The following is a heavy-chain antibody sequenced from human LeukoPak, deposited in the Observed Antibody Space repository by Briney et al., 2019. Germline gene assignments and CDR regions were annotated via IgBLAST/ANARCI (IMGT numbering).Heavy chain of an antibody. CDR1: GFTFSNAW. V-gene: IGHV3-15*01. Sequence: PGGSLRLSCAASGFTFSNAWMSWVRQAPGKGLKWVGQIRSKTDGGTTDYAAPVKGRFTISRDDSKNTLYLQMNSLKTEDTAVYYCTTEDHGDYVPDFWGQGTLVTVSS. D-gene: IGHD4-17*01. CDR3: TTEDHGDYVPDF. CDR2: IRSKTDGGTT. J-gene: IGHJ4*02.